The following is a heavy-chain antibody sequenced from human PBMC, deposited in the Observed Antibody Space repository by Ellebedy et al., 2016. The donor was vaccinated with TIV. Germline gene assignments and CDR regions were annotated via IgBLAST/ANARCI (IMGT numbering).Heavy chain of an antibody. CDR3: AKDGPGEVWYYFDY. J-gene: IGHJ4*02. CDR2: ISGGGSAT. CDR1: GFTFINYV. D-gene: IGHD3-10*01. V-gene: IGHV3-23*01. Sequence: GESLKISCTASGFTFINYVMTWVRQAPDKGLEWVSGISGGGSATYYAESVKGRFTISRDNSKNTLYLQMNSLRAEDTAVYYCAKDGPGEVWYYFDYWGQGTLVTVSS.